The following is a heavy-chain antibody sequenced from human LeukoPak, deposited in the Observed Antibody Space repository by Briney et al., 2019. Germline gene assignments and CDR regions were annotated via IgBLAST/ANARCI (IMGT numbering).Heavy chain of an antibody. Sequence: SETLSLTCTVSGGSISSSNYYWGWIRQPPGKGLEWIGSIHCSGSTYYNPSLESRVTISVDTSKNQFSLKLSSVTAADTAVYYCARGSGYYYVRPFDYWGQGTLVTVSS. D-gene: IGHD3-22*01. J-gene: IGHJ4*02. CDR1: GGSISSSNYY. CDR3: ARGSGYYYVRPFDY. V-gene: IGHV4-39*01. CDR2: IHCSGST.